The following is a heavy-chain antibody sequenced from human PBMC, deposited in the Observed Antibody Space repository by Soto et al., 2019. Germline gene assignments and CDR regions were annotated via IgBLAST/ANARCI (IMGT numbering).Heavy chain of an antibody. CDR1: GFTVSSKY. CDR2: IQSGGTT. J-gene: IGHJ6*01. Sequence: EVQLVESGGGLVQPGGSLRLSCAASGFTVSSKYMTWVRRAPGKGLEGVSLIQSGGTTYYADSVKGRFTISRDTSENTLHLQMDSLRVEDTAVYYCARDDVLCDGGRCYGIPLDVWGKGPRSPSPQ. V-gene: IGHV3-66*01. CDR3: ARDDVLCDGGRCYGIPLDV. D-gene: IGHD2-15*01.